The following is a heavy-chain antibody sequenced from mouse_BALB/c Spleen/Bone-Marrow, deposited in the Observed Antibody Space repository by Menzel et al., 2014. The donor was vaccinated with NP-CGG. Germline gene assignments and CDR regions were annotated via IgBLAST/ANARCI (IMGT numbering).Heavy chain of an antibody. Sequence: QVQLQQSGPGLVQPSQSLSITCTVSGFSLTNHGVHWVRQSPGKGLEWLGVIWRGGGTDYYAAIMSRLSITKDNSKSQVFFEMNSLQGEDTAIYYCAKNRDGGVVDYWGQGTPLTVSS. V-gene: IGHV2-5*01. D-gene: IGHD1-2*01. CDR3: AKNRDGGVVDY. CDR2: IWRGGGT. CDR1: GFSLTNHG. J-gene: IGHJ2*01.